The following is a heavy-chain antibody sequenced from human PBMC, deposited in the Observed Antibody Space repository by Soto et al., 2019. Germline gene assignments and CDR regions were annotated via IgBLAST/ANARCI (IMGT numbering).Heavy chain of an antibody. CDR3: ATARIDS. J-gene: IGHJ4*02. Sequence: EVQLVESGGGLVQPGGSLRLSCAVSGFTFGSYWMNWVRLIPGKGLEWVAYIKPDGSATYYVDSVKGRFTISRDNAKNSVYLQMNTLTVEDTAFYYCATARIDSWGQGTLVTVSS. CDR2: IKPDGSAT. CDR1: GFTFGSYW. V-gene: IGHV3-7*01.